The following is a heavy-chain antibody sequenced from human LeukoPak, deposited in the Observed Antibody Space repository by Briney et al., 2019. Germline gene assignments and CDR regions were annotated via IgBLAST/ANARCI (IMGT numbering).Heavy chain of an antibody. CDR1: GYTFTSYG. CDR2: ISTYNGNT. CDR3: AREMGYGSGSYYNKFDS. D-gene: IGHD3-10*01. J-gene: IGHJ4*02. Sequence: ASVRVSCKASGYTFTSYGISWVRQAPGQGLEWMGWISTYNGNTNYAQKLQGRVTMTTDTSTSTAYMELRSLRSDDTAVYYCAREMGYGSGSYYNKFDSWGQGTLVTVSS. V-gene: IGHV1-18*04.